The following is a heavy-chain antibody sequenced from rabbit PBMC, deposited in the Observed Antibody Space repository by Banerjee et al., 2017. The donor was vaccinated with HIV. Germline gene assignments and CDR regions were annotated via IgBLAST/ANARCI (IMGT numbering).Heavy chain of an antibody. V-gene: IGHV1S7*01. Sequence: QLKESGGGLVQPGGSLKLSCKASGFDFSSYYMSWVRQAPGKGLEWIGYIDPVFGSTSYASWVKGRFTISSHNAQNTLYLQLNSLTAADTATYFCARRGYASSSGCYFNLWGPGTLVTVS. CDR3: ARRGYASSSGCYFNL. CDR2: IDPVFGST. CDR1: GFDFSSYY. D-gene: IGHD1-1*01. J-gene: IGHJ4*01.